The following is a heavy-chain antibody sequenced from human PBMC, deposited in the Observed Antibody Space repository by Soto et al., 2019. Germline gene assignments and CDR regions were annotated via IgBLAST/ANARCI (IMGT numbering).Heavy chain of an antibody. CDR2: INPNSGAS. D-gene: IGHD2-2*01. CDR1: GYTFTGYY. V-gene: IGHV1-2*02. CDR3: ARYCSSTSCQSDT. Sequence: ASVNVSFKASGYTFTGYYIHWVRQAPGQWLEWMGGINPNSGASNYAQKFQGRVTMTRDTSISTAYMELSRLRSDDTAVYYCARYCSSTSCQSDTWGQGSMVTVSS. J-gene: IGHJ5*02.